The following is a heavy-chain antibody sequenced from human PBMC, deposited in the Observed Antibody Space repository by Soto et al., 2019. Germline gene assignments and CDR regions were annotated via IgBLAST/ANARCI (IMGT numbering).Heavy chain of an antibody. Sequence: QVQLVQSGAEVKKPGSSVKVSCKASGGTFSNYAISWVRQAPGQGLEWMGGLIPISGTANYAQKFQGRVTITAGESTSTAYMELSSVRSGDTAVYYCARSQGSSTSLEIYYYYYYGMDVWGQGTTVTVSS. CDR2: LIPISGTA. CDR1: GGTFSNYA. CDR3: ARSQGSSTSLEIYYYYYYGMDV. D-gene: IGHD2-2*01. J-gene: IGHJ6*02. V-gene: IGHV1-69*01.